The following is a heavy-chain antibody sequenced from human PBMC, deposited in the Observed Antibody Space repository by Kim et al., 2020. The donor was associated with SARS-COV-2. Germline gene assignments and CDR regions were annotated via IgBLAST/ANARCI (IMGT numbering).Heavy chain of an antibody. CDR3: ARSGDILTGYYTDLRY. D-gene: IGHD3-9*01. J-gene: IGHJ4*02. CDR1: GFTFSSYG. CDR2: IWYDGSNK. V-gene: IGHV3-33*01. Sequence: GGSLRLSCAASGFTFSSYGMHWVRQAPGKGLEWVAVIWYDGSNKYYADSVKGRFTISRDNSKNTLYLQMNSLRAEDTAVYYCARSGDILTGYYTDLRYWGQGTLVTVSS.